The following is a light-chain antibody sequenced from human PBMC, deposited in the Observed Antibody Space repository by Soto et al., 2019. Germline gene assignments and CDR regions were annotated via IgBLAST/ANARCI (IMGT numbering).Light chain of an antibody. Sequence: YELTQPPSVSVSPGQTASITCSADKMGDKYASWYQQKPGQSPVVVIYEDTKRPSGIPERFSASNAGNTATLTISGTQAMDEADYYCQAWDSSAGVIFGGGTKVTVL. CDR2: EDT. CDR3: QAWDSSAGVI. CDR1: KMGDKY. J-gene: IGLJ2*01. V-gene: IGLV3-1*01.